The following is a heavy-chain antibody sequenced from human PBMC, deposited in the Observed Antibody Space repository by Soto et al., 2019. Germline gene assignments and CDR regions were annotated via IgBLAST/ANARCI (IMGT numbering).Heavy chain of an antibody. CDR2: IYYSGST. D-gene: IGHD3-10*01. Sequence: QVQLQESGPGLVKPSETLSLTCTVSGGSVSSGSYYWSWIRQPPGKGLEWIGYIYYSGSTNYNPSLKSRVTISVDTSKNQFSLKLGSVTAADTAVYYCARDLMVRGGGSDYWGQGTLVTVSS. J-gene: IGHJ4*02. CDR3: ARDLMVRGGGSDY. CDR1: GGSVSSGSYY. V-gene: IGHV4-61*01.